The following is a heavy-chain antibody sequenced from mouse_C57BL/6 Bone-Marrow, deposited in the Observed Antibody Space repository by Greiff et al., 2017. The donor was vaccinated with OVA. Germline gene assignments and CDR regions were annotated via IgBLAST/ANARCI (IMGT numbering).Heavy chain of an antibody. J-gene: IGHJ2*01. Sequence: VQLQQSGPELVKPGASVKLSCKASGYTFTSYWMHWVKQRPGQGLEWIGNINPSNGGTNYNEKFKSKATLTVDKSSSTAYMQLSSLTSEDSAVYYCARCGIDGSSYFDYWGQGTTLTVSS. CDR1: GYTFTSYW. D-gene: IGHD1-1*01. CDR3: ARCGIDGSSYFDY. CDR2: INPSNGGT. V-gene: IGHV1-53*01.